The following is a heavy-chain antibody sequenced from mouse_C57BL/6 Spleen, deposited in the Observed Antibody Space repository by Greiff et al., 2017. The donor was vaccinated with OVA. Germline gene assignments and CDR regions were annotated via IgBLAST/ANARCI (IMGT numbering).Heavy chain of an antibody. Sequence: QVQLKESGAELARPGASVKLSCKASGYTFTSYGISWVKQRTGQGLEWIGEIYPRSGNTYYNEKFKGKATLTADKSSSTAYMELRSLTSEDSAVYFCARWDLLLGYWGQGTTLTVSS. CDR2: IYPRSGNT. D-gene: IGHD1-1*01. V-gene: IGHV1-81*01. J-gene: IGHJ2*01. CDR1: GYTFTSYG. CDR3: ARWDLLLGY.